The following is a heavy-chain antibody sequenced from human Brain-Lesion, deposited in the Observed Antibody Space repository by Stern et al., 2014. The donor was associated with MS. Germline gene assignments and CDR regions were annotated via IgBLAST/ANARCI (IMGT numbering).Heavy chain of an antibody. CDR2: FDAEDGET. Sequence: QVQLVQSGAEVKKPGASVKVSCKVSGYTLTELSMNWVRQAPRKGLEWMGGFDAEDGETIYAQKFQGRVTMTEDTSTDTAYMELSSLRSEDTAVYYCATLSPGAGGNYYRHFDYWGQGTLVTVSS. CDR3: ATLSPGAGGNYYRHFDY. CDR1: GYTLTELS. V-gene: IGHV1-24*01. J-gene: IGHJ4*02. D-gene: IGHD1-26*01.